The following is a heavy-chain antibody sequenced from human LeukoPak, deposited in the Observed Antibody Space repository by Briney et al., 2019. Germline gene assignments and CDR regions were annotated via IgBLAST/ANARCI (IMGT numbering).Heavy chain of an antibody. CDR1: GYTFTGYY. CDR2: INPSGGST. Sequence: ASVKVSCKASGYTFTGYYMHWVRQAPGQGLEWMGIINPSGGSTSYAQKFQGRVTMTRDMSTSTVYMELSSLRSEDTAVYYCARVAYDYVWGSYRSPFYYFDYWGQGTLVTVFS. D-gene: IGHD3-16*02. V-gene: IGHV1-46*01. J-gene: IGHJ4*02. CDR3: ARVAYDYVWGSYRSPFYYFDY.